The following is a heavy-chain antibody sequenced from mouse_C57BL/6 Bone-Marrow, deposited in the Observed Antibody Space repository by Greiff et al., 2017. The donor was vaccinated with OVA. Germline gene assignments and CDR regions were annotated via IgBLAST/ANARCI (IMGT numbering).Heavy chain of an antibody. CDR3: ARGKRLPIGLRDWYFDV. CDR1: GYAFTNYL. J-gene: IGHJ1*03. V-gene: IGHV1-54*01. D-gene: IGHD1-1*01. Sequence: QVQLQQSGAELVRPGTSVKVSCKASGYAFTNYLIEWVKQRPGQGLEWIGVINPGSGGTNYNEKFKGKATLTADKSSSTAYMQLSSLTSEDSAVYFCARGKRLPIGLRDWYFDVWGTGTTVTVSS. CDR2: INPGSGGT.